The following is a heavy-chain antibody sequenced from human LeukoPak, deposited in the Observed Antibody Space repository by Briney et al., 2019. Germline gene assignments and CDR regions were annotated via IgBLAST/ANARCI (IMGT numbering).Heavy chain of an antibody. CDR2: INPSGGST. CDR3: ARVVRWYSDF. CDR1: GYTFTSNY. Sequence: ASVKVSCKASGYTFTSNYMHWVRQAPGQGLEWMGIINPSGGSTNYAQEFQGRVTMTRDTSTSTVYMELSSLTSEDTAVYYCARVVRWYSDFWGQGTLVTVSS. D-gene: IGHD4-23*01. V-gene: IGHV1-46*01. J-gene: IGHJ4*02.